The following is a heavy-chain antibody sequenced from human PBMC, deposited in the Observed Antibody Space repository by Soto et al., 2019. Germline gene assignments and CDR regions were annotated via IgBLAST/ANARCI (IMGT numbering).Heavy chain of an antibody. CDR3: ARDYYKYYDSSGYHRSPAY. D-gene: IGHD3-22*01. V-gene: IGHV3-30-3*01. J-gene: IGHJ4*02. Sequence: PGGSLRLSCAASGFTFSSYAMHWVRQAPGKGLEWVAVISYDGSNKYYADSVKGRFTISRDNSKNTLYLQMNSLRAEDTAVYYCARDYYKYYDSSGYHRSPAYCGQGTLVTVSS. CDR2: ISYDGSNK. CDR1: GFTFSSYA.